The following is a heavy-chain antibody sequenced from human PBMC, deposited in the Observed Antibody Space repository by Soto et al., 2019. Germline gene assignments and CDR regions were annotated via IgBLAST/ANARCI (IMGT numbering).Heavy chain of an antibody. CDR3: AKDVHDDILTGIEYFHH. J-gene: IGHJ1*01. CDR1: GFTFSGYA. V-gene: IGHV3-23*01. Sequence: EVQLLGSGGGLVQPGGSLRLSCAASGFTFSGYAMSWVRQAPGKGLEWVSGISGSAASTNYADSVKGRFTISRDNSKSTLYLQMNSLRAEDTAVYYCAKDVHDDILTGIEYFHHWAQGTLVTVSS. CDR2: ISGSAAST. D-gene: IGHD3-9*01.